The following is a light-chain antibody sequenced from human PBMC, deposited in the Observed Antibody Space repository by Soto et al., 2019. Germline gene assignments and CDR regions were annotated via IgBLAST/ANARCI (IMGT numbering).Light chain of an antibody. Sequence: QSALTQPASVSGSPGQSITISCTGTSSDIGAYNYVSWYRQHPGKAPKLMIYEVINRPSGVSNRFSGSKSGNTASLTISGLPAEDEADYYCSSYTSSSTTPYVFGTGTKLTVL. CDR3: SSYTSSSTTPYV. CDR2: EVI. J-gene: IGLJ1*01. CDR1: SSDIGAYNY. V-gene: IGLV2-14*01.